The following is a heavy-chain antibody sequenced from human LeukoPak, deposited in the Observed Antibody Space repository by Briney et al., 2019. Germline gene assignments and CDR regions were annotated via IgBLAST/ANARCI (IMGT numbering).Heavy chain of an antibody. J-gene: IGHJ2*01. Sequence: SQTLSLTCAISGDSVSSNSSAWNWIRQSPSRLLEWLGKTYYRSKWYNDYAVSVKSRITINPDTSKNQFSLQLNSVTPEDTAVYFCAREGRGGYPLYFDLWGRGTLVTVSS. D-gene: IGHD5-12*01. V-gene: IGHV6-1*01. CDR1: GDSVSSNSSA. CDR3: AREGRGGYPLYFDL. CDR2: TYYRSKWYN.